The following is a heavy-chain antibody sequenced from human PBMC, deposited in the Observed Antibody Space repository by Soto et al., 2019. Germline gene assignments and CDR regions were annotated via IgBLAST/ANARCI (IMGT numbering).Heavy chain of an antibody. CDR2: LYYNVGT. CDR1: GSSIRSSGYY. Sequence: SQTLSLTCTASGSSIRSSGYYWGRIRQPPGRGLEWIGSLYYNVGTYYNPSLKSRVTISADTSANQFSLMVNSVTAADTAIYYCARLPSRNRVDYWGQGTLVTVSS. V-gene: IGHV4-39*01. D-gene: IGHD3-10*01. J-gene: IGHJ4*02. CDR3: ARLPSRNRVDY.